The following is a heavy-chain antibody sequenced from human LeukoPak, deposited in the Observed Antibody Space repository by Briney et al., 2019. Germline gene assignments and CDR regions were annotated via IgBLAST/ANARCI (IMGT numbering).Heavy chain of an antibody. CDR3: ARGAGQQLVHWFGP. J-gene: IGHJ5*02. CDR1: GFTFSSYG. D-gene: IGHD6-13*01. Sequence: PGGSLRLSCAASGFTFSSYGMHWVRQAPGKGLEWVAVIWYDGSNKYYADSVKGRFTISRDNSKNTLYLQMNSLRAEDTAVYYCARGAGQQLVHWFGPWGQGTLVTVSS. V-gene: IGHV3-33*01. CDR2: IWYDGSNK.